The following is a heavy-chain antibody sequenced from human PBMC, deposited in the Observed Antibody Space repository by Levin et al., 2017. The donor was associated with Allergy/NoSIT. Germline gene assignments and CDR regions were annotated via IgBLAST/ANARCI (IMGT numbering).Heavy chain of an antibody. CDR2: SRHDGNT. J-gene: IGHJ4*02. CDR1: GGSFTGYY. V-gene: IGHV4-34*01. Sequence: SETLSLTCAVYGGSFTGYYWTWIRQPPGKGLEWIGESRHDGNTNYNPSLKSRVSISVDTSKDQFSLKLSSMTAADTAVYYCARGGGPYCGGECQTDYWGQGILVTVSS. CDR3: ARGGGPYCGGECQTDY. D-gene: IGHD2-21*01.